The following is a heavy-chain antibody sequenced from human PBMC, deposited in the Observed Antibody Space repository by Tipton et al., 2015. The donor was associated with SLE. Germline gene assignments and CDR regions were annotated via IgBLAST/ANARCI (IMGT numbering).Heavy chain of an antibody. Sequence: SLRLSCAASGFTFDDYAMHWVRQAPGKGLEWVAGISWNSETLGYVASVKGRFTVSRDNSKNTLYVQMNSLRVEDTAVYYCARDPQHSMDVWGKGTTVTVSS. CDR3: ARDPQHSMDV. V-gene: IGHV3-9*01. CDR1: GFTFDDYA. CDR2: ISWNSETL. J-gene: IGHJ6*04.